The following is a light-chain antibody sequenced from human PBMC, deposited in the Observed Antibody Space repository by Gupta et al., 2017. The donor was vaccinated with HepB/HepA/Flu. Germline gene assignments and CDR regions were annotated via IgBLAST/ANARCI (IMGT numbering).Light chain of an antibody. J-gene: IGKJ5*01. CDR1: QNIRKF. Sequence: DIQMTQSPSSLSVSVGDRVTITCRASQNIRKFLNWYQQAPGKAPKLLIYGVSTLHSGVPTRYFGSGSETDFTLTITNVEPEDFATYYCQQHDNLPHGTFGQGTRLEMK. V-gene: IGKV1-39*01. CDR2: GVS. CDR3: QQHDNLPHGT.